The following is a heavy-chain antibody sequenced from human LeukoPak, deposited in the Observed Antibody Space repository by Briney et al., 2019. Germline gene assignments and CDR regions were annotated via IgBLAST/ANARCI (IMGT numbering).Heavy chain of an antibody. CDR2: ISYDGSNK. CDR3: ARDVRGYSGYGGLGY. Sequence: GGSLRLSCAASGFTFSSYAMHWVRQAPGKGLEWVAVISYDGSNKYYADSVKGRFTISRDNSKNTLYLQMNSLRAEGTAVYYCARDVRGYSGYGGLGYWGQGTLVTVSS. V-gene: IGHV3-30*04. CDR1: GFTFSSYA. D-gene: IGHD5-12*01. J-gene: IGHJ4*02.